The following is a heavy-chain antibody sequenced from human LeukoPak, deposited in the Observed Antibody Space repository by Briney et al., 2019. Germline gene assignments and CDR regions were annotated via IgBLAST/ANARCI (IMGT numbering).Heavy chain of an antibody. J-gene: IGHJ4*02. V-gene: IGHV3-21*04. CDR2: ISSDSSYI. CDR3: AKKSVAVQTSGGVGYFDY. CDR1: GFNFNTYT. D-gene: IGHD5/OR15-5a*01. Sequence: GGSLRLSCAASGFNFNTYTMNWVRQAPGKGLEWVSSISSDSSYIYYADAVHGRFTVSRDNAKYSLYLQMNSLRAEDTAVYYCAKKSVAVQTSGGVGYFDYWGQGTLVTVSS.